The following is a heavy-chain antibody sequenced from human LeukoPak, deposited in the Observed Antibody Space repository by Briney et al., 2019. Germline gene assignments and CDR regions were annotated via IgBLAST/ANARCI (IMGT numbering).Heavy chain of an antibody. D-gene: IGHD6-13*01. CDR1: GYSISSGYY. J-gene: IGHJ5*02. CDR2: IYHSGST. V-gene: IGHV4-38-2*02. Sequence: SETLSLTCAVSGYSISSGYYWGWIRQPPGKGLEWIGSIYHSGSTYYNPSLKSRVTISVDTSKNQFSLKLSSVTAADTAVYYCARDPGWQQLFWFDPWGQGTLVTVPS. CDR3: ARDPGWQQLFWFDP.